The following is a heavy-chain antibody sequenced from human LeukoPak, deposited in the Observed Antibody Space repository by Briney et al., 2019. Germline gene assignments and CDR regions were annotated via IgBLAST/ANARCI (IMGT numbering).Heavy chain of an antibody. V-gene: IGHV3-66*01. J-gene: IGHJ4*02. Sequence: PGGSLRLSCAASGFTVSTNYMTWVRQAPGKGLEWVSVMYTLGDTYYADSVRGRFTISRDNSKNTLYLQMNSLRAEDTAVYYCAKDVGPSIAARGHDYWGQGTLVTVSS. CDR2: MYTLGDT. CDR1: GFTVSTNY. CDR3: AKDVGPSIAARGHDY. D-gene: IGHD6-6*01.